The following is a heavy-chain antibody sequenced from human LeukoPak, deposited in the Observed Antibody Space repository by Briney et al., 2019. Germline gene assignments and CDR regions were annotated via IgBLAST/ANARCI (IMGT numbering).Heavy chain of an antibody. CDR2: IYSSSSHI. V-gene: IGHV3-21*01. D-gene: IGHD2-8*02. J-gene: IGHJ4*02. CDR3: ARGPLMTYCTGASCHHLGY. CDR1: GFTFSNYI. Sequence: GGSLRLSCAASGFTFSNYIMNWVRQAPGKGLEWVSSIYSSSSHIYYSDSVKGRFTISRDNAKSSLDLQMNSLRAEDTAIYYCARGPLMTYCTGASCHHLGYWGQGTLVTVSS.